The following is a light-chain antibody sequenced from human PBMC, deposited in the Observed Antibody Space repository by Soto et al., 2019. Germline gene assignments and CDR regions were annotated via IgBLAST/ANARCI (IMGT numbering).Light chain of an antibody. V-gene: IGKV1-12*01. CDR1: QGISTW. J-gene: IGKJ1*01. CDR3: LQTNSFPWT. CDR2: AAS. Sequence: TQMTQSPSYMSASVGDRVTITCRASQGISTWLVWYQQRPGRAPKLLVSAASRLQTGVPSRFSGSGSGTDFTLTISSLQPEDFATYYCLQTNSFPWTFGQGTKVEIK.